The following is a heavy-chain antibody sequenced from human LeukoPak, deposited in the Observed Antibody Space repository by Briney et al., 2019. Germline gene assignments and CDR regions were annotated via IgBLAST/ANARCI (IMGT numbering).Heavy chain of an antibody. D-gene: IGHD5-18*01. CDR1: GYSISSGYY. Sequence: SETLSLTCTVSGYSISSGYYWGWIRQPPGKGLEWIGYIYYGGSTNYNPSLKSRVTISVDRSRNQFSLKLSSVTAADTAVYYCASGGYSNGCAMQGGWFDPWGQGTLVTVSS. J-gene: IGHJ5*02. V-gene: IGHV4-38-2*02. CDR2: IYYGGST. CDR3: ASGGYSNGCAMQGGWFDP.